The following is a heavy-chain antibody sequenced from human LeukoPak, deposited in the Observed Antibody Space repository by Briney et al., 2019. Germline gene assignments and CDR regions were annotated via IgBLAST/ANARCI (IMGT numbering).Heavy chain of an antibody. D-gene: IGHD2-15*01. CDR2: ISGSGGST. CDR3: AKDWGYCSGGSCYPRGWFDP. CDR1: GFTFSSYG. Sequence: GGSLRLSCAASGFTFSSYGMSWVRQAPGKGLGWVSSISGSGGSTYDADSVKGRFTFPGDNSKNTLYLQLNSLRAEDTAVYYCAKDWGYCSGGSCYPRGWFDPWGQGTLVTVSS. J-gene: IGHJ5*02. V-gene: IGHV3-23*01.